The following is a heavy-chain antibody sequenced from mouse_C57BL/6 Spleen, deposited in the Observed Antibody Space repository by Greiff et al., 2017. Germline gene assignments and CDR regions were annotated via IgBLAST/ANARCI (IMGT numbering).Heavy chain of an antibody. Sequence: EVKLMESGPGLVKPSQSLSLTCSVTGYSITSGYYWNWIRQFPGNKLEWMGYISYDGSNNYNPSLKNRISITRDTSKNQFFLKLNSVTTEDTATYYCARGGDYYAHDYWGQGTTLTVSS. D-gene: IGHD1-1*01. CDR1: GYSITSGYY. CDR3: ARGGDYYAHDY. CDR2: ISYDGSN. J-gene: IGHJ2*01. V-gene: IGHV3-6*01.